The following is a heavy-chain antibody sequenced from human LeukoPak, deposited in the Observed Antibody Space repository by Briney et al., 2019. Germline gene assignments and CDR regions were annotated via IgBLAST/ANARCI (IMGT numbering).Heavy chain of an antibody. D-gene: IGHD3-10*01. Sequence: SETLSLTCTVSGGSISSYYWSWIRQPPGKGLEWIGFIYYSGSTNYNPSLKSRVTISVDTSKNQFSLKLSSVTAADTAVYYCARGLWFGDENPPYFDYWGQGTLVTVSS. CDR3: ARGLWFGDENPPYFDY. CDR2: IYYSGST. J-gene: IGHJ4*02. CDR1: GGSISSYY. V-gene: IGHV4-59*08.